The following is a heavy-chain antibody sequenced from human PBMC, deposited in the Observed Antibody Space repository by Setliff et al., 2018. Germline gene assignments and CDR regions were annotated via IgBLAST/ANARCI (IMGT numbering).Heavy chain of an antibody. D-gene: IGHD1-7*01. CDR3: ERDSNSQDAFDI. Sequence: ASVKVSCKASGYTFTSYGISWVRQAPGQGLEWMGWISAYNGNTNYAQKLQGRVTMTTDTSTSTAYMELSSLRSEDTAVYYCERDSNSQDAFDIWGQGTMVTVSS. V-gene: IGHV1-18*01. CDR2: ISAYNGNT. CDR1: GYTFTSYG. J-gene: IGHJ3*02.